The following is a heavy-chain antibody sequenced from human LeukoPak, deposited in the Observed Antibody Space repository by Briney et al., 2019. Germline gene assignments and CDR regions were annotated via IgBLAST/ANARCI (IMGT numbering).Heavy chain of an antibody. J-gene: IGHJ4*02. CDR2: ISFDGSTA. Sequence: GGSLRLSCAASGFKYYMHWVRQAPGKGLEWVAFISFDGSTAYYADSVQGRFTFSRDTSNNTLHLQMNSLRTEDTAVYYCASETSIAAYFDSWGQGTLVTVSS. CDR1: GFKYY. CDR3: ASETSIAAYFDS. D-gene: IGHD2-21*01. V-gene: IGHV3-30*04.